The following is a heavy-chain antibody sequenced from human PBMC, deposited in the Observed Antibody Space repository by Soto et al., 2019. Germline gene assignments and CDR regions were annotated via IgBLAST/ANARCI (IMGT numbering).Heavy chain of an antibody. Sequence: KSSETLSLTCTVSGGSISSGTYHWGWIRQPPGKGLEWIGNVYYSGSTYYNPSLKSRVTISVDTSKNQFSLRLSSVTAADTAVYYCARRSTGYSSAWKRDYSFDYWGQGTLVTVSS. J-gene: IGHJ4*02. CDR3: ARRSTGYSSAWKRDYSFDY. V-gene: IGHV4-39*01. CDR2: VYYSGST. CDR1: GGSISSGTYH. D-gene: IGHD6-19*01.